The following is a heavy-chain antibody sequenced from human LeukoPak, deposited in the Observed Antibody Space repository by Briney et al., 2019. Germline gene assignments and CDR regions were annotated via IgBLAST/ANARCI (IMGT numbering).Heavy chain of an antibody. CDR2: ISYDGSNK. Sequence: GGSLRLSCAASGFTFSSYAMHWVRQAPGKGLEWVAVISYDGSNKYYADSVKGRFTISRDNSKNTLYLQMNSLRAEDTAVYYCVRGGIAAADAFDIWGQGTMVTVSS. CDR3: VRGGIAAADAFDI. D-gene: IGHD6-13*01. V-gene: IGHV3-30-3*01. CDR1: GFTFSSYA. J-gene: IGHJ3*02.